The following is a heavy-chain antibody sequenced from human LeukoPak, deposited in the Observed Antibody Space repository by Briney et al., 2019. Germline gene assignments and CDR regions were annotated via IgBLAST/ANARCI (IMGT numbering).Heavy chain of an antibody. CDR1: GYTFTSHG. V-gene: IGHV1-18*01. CDR3: ARDRDPTTRGIDY. Sequence: ASVKVSCKASGYTFTSHGISWVRQAPGQGLEWMGWISTYDGSTKYAQNLQGRVTMTTDTSTSTAYMELRSLRSDDTAVYYCARDRDPTTRGIDYWGQGTLVTVSS. D-gene: IGHD4-17*01. J-gene: IGHJ4*02. CDR2: ISTYDGST.